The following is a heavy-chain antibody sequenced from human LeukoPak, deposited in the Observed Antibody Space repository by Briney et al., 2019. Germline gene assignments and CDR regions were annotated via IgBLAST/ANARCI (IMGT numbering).Heavy chain of an antibody. CDR2: ISYDGSNK. Sequence: GRSLRLSCAASGFTFSSYGMHWVRQAPGKGLEWVAVISYDGSNKYYADSVKGRFTISRDNSKNTLYLQMNSLRAEDTAAYYCAKAPYLYYYDSSGSLLLGYFDYWGQGTLVTVSS. J-gene: IGHJ4*02. D-gene: IGHD3-22*01. CDR1: GFTFSSYG. V-gene: IGHV3-30*18. CDR3: AKAPYLYYYDSSGSLLLGYFDY.